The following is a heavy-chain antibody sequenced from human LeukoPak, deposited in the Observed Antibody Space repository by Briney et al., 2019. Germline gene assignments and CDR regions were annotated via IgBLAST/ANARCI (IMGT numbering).Heavy chain of an antibody. D-gene: IGHD2-2*01. J-gene: IGHJ5*02. Sequence: SETLSLTCTVSGGSINNYYWSWIRQPPGKGLEWIGYIYYSGSTNYNPSLKSRVTISVDVSKNQISLKVYSVTAADTAVYYCARSPPYCRSPGCYLDWFDPWGQGTLVTVSS. CDR3: ARSPPYCRSPGCYLDWFDP. CDR1: GGSINNYY. CDR2: IYYSGST. V-gene: IGHV4-59*01.